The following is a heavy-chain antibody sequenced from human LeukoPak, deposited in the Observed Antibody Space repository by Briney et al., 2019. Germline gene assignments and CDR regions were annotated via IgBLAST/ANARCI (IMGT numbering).Heavy chain of an antibody. Sequence: PGGSLRLSCAASGFTFSSYTMNWVRQAPGKGLEWVSSISSSSNYIYYADSVKGRFTISRDNAKNSLYLQMNSLRAEDTAVYYCAKAPYGSGVLGAFDIWGQGTMVTVSS. V-gene: IGHV3-21*01. J-gene: IGHJ3*02. CDR3: AKAPYGSGVLGAFDI. CDR2: ISSSSNYI. CDR1: GFTFSSYT. D-gene: IGHD3-10*01.